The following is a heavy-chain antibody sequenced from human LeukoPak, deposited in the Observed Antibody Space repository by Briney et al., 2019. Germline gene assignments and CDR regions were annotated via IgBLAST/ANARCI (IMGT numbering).Heavy chain of an antibody. V-gene: IGHV4-4*02. D-gene: IGHD6-19*01. Sequence: SETLSLTCSVSIGSISSSKWWSWVRQSSVKGLEWIGEIYLYGTTNYNPSLKSRVTISVDTSKNQFSLKLSSVTAADTAVYYCARGGGIAVAGRGYFDLWGRGTLVTVSS. CDR3: ARGGGIAVAGRGYFDL. CDR2: IYLYGTT. J-gene: IGHJ2*01. CDR1: IGSISSSKW.